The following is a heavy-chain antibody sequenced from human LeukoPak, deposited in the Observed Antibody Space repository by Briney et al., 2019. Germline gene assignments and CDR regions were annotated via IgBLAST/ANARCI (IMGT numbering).Heavy chain of an antibody. Sequence: EGPLRLFCAASGFTFSSYGMHWVRQAPGKGLEWVAVIWYDGSNKYYADSVKGRFTISRDNSKNTLYLQMNSLRAEDTAVYYCARDLRPSSGWYSYYYYYGMDVWGQGTTVTVSS. CDR1: GFTFSSYG. V-gene: IGHV3-33*01. J-gene: IGHJ6*02. CDR2: IWYDGSNK. D-gene: IGHD6-19*01. CDR3: ARDLRPSSGWYSYYYYYGMDV.